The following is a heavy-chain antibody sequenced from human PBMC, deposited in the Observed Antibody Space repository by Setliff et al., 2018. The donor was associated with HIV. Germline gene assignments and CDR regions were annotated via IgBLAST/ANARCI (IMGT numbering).Heavy chain of an antibody. V-gene: IGHV4-38-2*02. D-gene: IGHD1-1*01. Sequence: SEPLSLTCSVSGYSISRNYYWGWIRQSPGKGLEWIASMHGSGNTHYNPSLQSRITISMDTSKNQFSLTLSSVTAADTAIYFCMRDGSRTTGMTGYYYGVDVWGQGTTVTVS. J-gene: IGHJ6*02. CDR3: MRDGSRTTGMTGYYYGVDV. CDR1: GYSISRNYY. CDR2: MHGSGNT.